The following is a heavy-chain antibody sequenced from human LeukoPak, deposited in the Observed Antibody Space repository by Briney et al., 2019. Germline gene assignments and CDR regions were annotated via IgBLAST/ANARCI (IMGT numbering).Heavy chain of an antibody. CDR3: ARDRANSYGNGYYFDY. CDR1: GFTFSSYS. V-gene: IGHV3-21*01. Sequence: PGGSLRLSCAASGFTFSSYSMNWVRQAPGKGLEWVSSISSSSSYIYYADSVKGRFTISRDNAKNSLYLQMNSLRAEDTAVYYCARDRANSYGNGYYFDYWGQGTLVTVSS. J-gene: IGHJ4*02. D-gene: IGHD5-18*01. CDR2: ISSSSSYI.